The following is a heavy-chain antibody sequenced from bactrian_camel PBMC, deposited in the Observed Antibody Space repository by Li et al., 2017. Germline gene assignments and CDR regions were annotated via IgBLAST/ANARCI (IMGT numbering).Heavy chain of an antibody. D-gene: IGHD2*01. CDR2: IWNDGNT. V-gene: IGHV3-2*01. Sequence: HVQLVESGGGSVQARGSLRLTCKASGYTFSRYYMSWVRQAPGKGLEWLSTIWNDGNTYYTDSAKGRFTISRDNAKNTVFLQMNQLQPNDTAMYCCAARRWQCTVVPSDFDYWGQ. CDR3: AARRWQCTVVPSDFDY. CDR1: GYTFSRYY. J-gene: IGHJ6*01.